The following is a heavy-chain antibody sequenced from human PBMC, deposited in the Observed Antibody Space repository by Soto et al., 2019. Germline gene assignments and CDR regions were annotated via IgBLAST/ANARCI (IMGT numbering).Heavy chain of an antibody. CDR2: IIPIFGTA. CDR3: ARSTRKRDWNSDY. J-gene: IGHJ4*02. D-gene: IGHD1-7*01. CDR1: GGTFSSYA. Sequence: ASVKVSCKASGGTFSSYAISWVRQAPGQGLEWMGGIIPIFGTANYAQKFQGRVTITADESTSTAYMELSSLRSEDTAVYYCARSTRKRDWNSDYWGQGTLVTVSS. V-gene: IGHV1-69*13.